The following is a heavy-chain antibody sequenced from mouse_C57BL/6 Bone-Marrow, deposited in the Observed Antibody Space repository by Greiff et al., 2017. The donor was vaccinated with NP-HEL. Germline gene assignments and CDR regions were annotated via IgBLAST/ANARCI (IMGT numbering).Heavy chain of an antibody. J-gene: IGHJ2*01. D-gene: IGHD1-1*01. CDR1: GYTFTNYW. CDR2: IYPGGGYT. Sequence: QVQLQQSGAELVRPGTSVKMSCKASGYTFTNYWIGWAKQRPGHGLEWIGDIYPGGGYTNYNEKFKGKATLTADKSSSTAYMQFISLTSDDSAIYYCARCYYGSSYEVDYWGQGTTLTVSS. V-gene: IGHV1-63*01. CDR3: ARCYYGSSYEVDY.